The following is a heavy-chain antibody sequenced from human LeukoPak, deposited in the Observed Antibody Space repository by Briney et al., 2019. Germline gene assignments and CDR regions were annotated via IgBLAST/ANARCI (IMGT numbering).Heavy chain of an antibody. V-gene: IGHV3-43*02. CDR2: ISGGGGST. CDR3: AKDYVWGSYRYSLDY. Sequence: GGSLRLSCAASGFTFDDYAMHWVRQAPGKGLEWVSLISGGGGSTFYADSGKGRFTISKEHSKNSLYLQMKSLRTEDPAFYFCAKDYVWGSYRYSLDYWGQGTLVTVSS. CDR1: GFTFDDYA. J-gene: IGHJ4*02. D-gene: IGHD3-16*02.